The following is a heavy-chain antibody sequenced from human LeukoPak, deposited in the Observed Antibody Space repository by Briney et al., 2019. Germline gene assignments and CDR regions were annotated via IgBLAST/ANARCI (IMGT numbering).Heavy chain of an antibody. CDR2: IIPIFGTA. Sequence: SVKVSCKASGGTFSSYAISWVRQAPGQGLEWMGGIIPIFGTANYAQKFQGRVTITADESTSTAYMELSSLRSEDTAVYYCARAYRPSIAAAGPFDYWGQGTLVTVSS. J-gene: IGHJ4*02. CDR3: ARAYRPSIAAAGPFDY. D-gene: IGHD6-13*01. V-gene: IGHV1-69*01. CDR1: GGTFSSYA.